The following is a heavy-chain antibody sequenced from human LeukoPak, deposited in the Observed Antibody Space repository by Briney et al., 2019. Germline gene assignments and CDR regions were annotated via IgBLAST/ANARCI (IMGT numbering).Heavy chain of an antibody. J-gene: IGHJ3*02. V-gene: IGHV3-74*01. Sequence: GGSLRLSCAASGLTFSSHWMFWVRQGPGKGLVWVAQIDRDGKTTGYADSVKGRFTISRDNAKNTLYLQMKSLRAEDTAVYYCATEGSAWSTFDIWGQGTMVTVSA. D-gene: IGHD2-15*01. CDR3: ATEGSAWSTFDI. CDR1: GLTFSSHW. CDR2: IDRDGKTT.